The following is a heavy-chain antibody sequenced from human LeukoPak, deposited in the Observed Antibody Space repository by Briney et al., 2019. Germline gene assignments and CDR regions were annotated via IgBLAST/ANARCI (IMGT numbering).Heavy chain of an antibody. V-gene: IGHV1-18*01. CDR1: GYTFTSYG. Sequence: ASVKVSCKASGYTFTSYGISWVRQAPGQGLEWMGWISAYNGNTNYAQKLQGRVTMTTDTSTSTAYMELRSLRSDDTAVYYCAREVSAYCGGDCPYYYYMDVWGKGTTVTVSS. J-gene: IGHJ6*03. D-gene: IGHD2-21*02. CDR3: AREVSAYCGGDCPYYYYMDV. CDR2: ISAYNGNT.